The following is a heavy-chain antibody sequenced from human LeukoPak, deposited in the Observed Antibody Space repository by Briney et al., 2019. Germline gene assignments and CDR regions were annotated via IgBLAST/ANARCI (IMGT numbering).Heavy chain of an antibody. V-gene: IGHV3-53*05. CDR1: GFTVSSNY. J-gene: IGHJ4*02. CDR2: IYSGGST. D-gene: IGHD6-6*01. Sequence: GGSLRLSCAASGFTVSSNYMSWVRQAPGKGLEWVSVIYSGGSTYYADSVKGRFTISRDNSKNTLYLQMNSLRSEDTAVYYCARASSSSSGYWGQGTLVTVSS. CDR3: ARASSSSSGY.